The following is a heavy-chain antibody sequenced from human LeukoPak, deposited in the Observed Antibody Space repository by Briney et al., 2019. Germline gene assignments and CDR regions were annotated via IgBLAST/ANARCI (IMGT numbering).Heavy chain of an antibody. CDR1: GVTLSDHH. Sequence: GGSLRLSCITSGVTLSDHHMDWVRQAAGKGLEWVGRSRNKAKSYTTEYAASVKGRFTIPRDDSKNSLHLQMNSLKIEDTAVYYCARDGGKGDNSAFDVRGQGTVVTVSS. CDR2: SRNKAKSYTT. D-gene: IGHD3-16*01. V-gene: IGHV3-72*01. CDR3: ARDGGKGDNSAFDV. J-gene: IGHJ3*01.